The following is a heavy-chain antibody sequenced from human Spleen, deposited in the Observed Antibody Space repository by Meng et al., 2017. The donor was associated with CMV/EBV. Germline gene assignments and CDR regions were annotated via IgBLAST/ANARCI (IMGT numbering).Heavy chain of an antibody. V-gene: IGHV4-39*01. CDR1: GGSTSSSSYY. CDR3: ASGWSHSWVSGFDP. D-gene: IGHD6-19*01. J-gene: IGHJ5*02. Sequence: GGSTSSSSYYWGWIRQPPGKGLEWIGSIYYSGSTYYNPSLKSRVTISVDTSKNQFSLKLSSVTAADTAVYYCASGWSHSWVSGFDPWGQGTLVTVSS. CDR2: IYYSGST.